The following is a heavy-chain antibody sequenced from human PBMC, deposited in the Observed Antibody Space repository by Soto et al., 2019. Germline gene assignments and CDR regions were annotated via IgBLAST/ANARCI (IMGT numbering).Heavy chain of an antibody. D-gene: IGHD6-13*01. CDR3: ARASYSSSSGRFDP. Sequence: TSETLSLTCTVSGGSISSGGYYWSWIRQHPGKGLEWIGYIYYSGSTYYNPSLKSRVTISVDTSKNQFSLKLSSVTAADTAVYYCARASYSSSSGRFDPWGQGTLVTVSS. V-gene: IGHV4-31*03. CDR1: GGSISSGGYY. CDR2: IYYSGST. J-gene: IGHJ5*02.